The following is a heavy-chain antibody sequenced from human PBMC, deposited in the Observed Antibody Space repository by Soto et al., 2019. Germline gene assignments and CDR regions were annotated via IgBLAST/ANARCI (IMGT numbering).Heavy chain of an antibody. Sequence: EVQLVESGGGLVQPGGSLRLSCAASGFTFSSYWMHWVRKAPGKGLVWVSRINSDGSSTSYADSVKRRFTISSDNAKYTLCQQMNSPSAEYAAVYYCARVGLITMCGVVPQYDYYYMDVWCKGTTVAVSS. CDR3: ARVGLITMCGVVPQYDYYYMDV. CDR1: GFTFSSYW. J-gene: IGHJ6*03. V-gene: IGHV3-74*01. D-gene: IGHD3-3*01. CDR2: INSDGSST.